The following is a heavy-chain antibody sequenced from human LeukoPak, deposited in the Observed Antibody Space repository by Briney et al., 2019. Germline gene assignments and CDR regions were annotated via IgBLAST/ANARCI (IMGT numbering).Heavy chain of an antibody. CDR3: ARLPTITFFDY. D-gene: IGHD5-12*01. CDR2: VYYSGST. CDR1: GGSISIITYY. J-gene: IGHJ4*02. V-gene: IGHV4-39*01. Sequence: PSETLSLTCTVSGGSISIITYYWGWIRQPPGKGLEWIGTVYYSGSTSYNPSLKSRVTISVDTSKNQFSLKLSSVTAADTAVYYCARLPTITFFDYWGQGTLVTVSS.